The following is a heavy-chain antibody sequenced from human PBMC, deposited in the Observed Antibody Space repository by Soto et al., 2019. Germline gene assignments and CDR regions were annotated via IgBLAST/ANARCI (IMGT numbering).Heavy chain of an antibody. D-gene: IGHD2-21*01. CDR1: GGSITSSSYY. CDR3: ARDYGGEIFDY. CDR2: IYYSGST. V-gene: IGHV4-39*02. Sequence: SETLSLTWTVSGGSITSSSYYCGWIRQPPGKGLEWIGSIYYSGSTYYNPSLKSRVTISVDTSKNQFSLKLSSVTAADTAVYYCARDYGGEIFDYWGQGTLVTVSS. J-gene: IGHJ4*02.